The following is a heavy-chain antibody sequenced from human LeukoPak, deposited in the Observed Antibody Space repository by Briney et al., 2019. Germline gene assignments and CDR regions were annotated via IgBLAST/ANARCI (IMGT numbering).Heavy chain of an antibody. Sequence: GASVKVSCKPSGYTFTSFGITWVRRAPGQGLEWMGWISAYNGNTNYAQKLQGRVTMTTDTSTSTAYMELRSLRSDDTAVYYCARDAPNYDILTGHNRFDYWGQGTLVTVSS. D-gene: IGHD3-9*01. CDR2: ISAYNGNT. V-gene: IGHV1-18*01. CDR3: ARDAPNYDILTGHNRFDY. CDR1: GYTFTSFG. J-gene: IGHJ4*02.